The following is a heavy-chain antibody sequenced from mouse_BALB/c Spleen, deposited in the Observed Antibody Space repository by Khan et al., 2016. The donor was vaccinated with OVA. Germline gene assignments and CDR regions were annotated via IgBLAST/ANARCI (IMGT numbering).Heavy chain of an antibody. J-gene: IGHJ3*01. Sequence: QVQLQQSGAELARPGASVKMSCKASGYTFTSYTIHWIKLRPGQGLEWIGYINPSNGYTNYNQKFKDKATLTADKSSPTAYMQLSSLTSADSAVYYCVRDWAYHMNEGWFAYWGQGTLVTVSA. CDR1: GYTFTSYT. CDR2: INPSNGYT. CDR3: VRDWAYHMNEGWFAY. D-gene: IGHD4-1*01. V-gene: IGHV1-4*01.